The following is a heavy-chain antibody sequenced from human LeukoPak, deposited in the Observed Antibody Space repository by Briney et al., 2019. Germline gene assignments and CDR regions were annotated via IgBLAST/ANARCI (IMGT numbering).Heavy chain of an antibody. CDR3: ARVGWELLESPL. D-gene: IGHD1-26*01. Sequence: PSETLSLTCTVSGYSISSGYYWGWIRPPPGKGLEWIGSIYHSGSTYYNPSLKSRVTISVDTSKNQFSLKLSSVTAADTAVYYCARVGWELLESPLWGQGTLVTVSS. CDR1: GYSISSGYY. CDR2: IYHSGST. J-gene: IGHJ4*02. V-gene: IGHV4-38-2*02.